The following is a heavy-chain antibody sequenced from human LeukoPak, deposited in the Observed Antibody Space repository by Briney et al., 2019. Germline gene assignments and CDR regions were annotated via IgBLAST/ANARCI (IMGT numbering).Heavy chain of an antibody. CDR3: ARGSLWYYYGSGSQLDY. CDR2: ISGSGGST. J-gene: IGHJ4*02. D-gene: IGHD3-10*01. Sequence: GRSLRLSCAASGFTFSSYAMSWVRQAPGKGLEWVSAISGSGGSTYYADSVKGRFTISRDNSKNTLYLQMNSLRAEDTAVYYCARGSLWYYYGSGSQLDYWGQGTLVTVSS. V-gene: IGHV3-23*01. CDR1: GFTFSSYA.